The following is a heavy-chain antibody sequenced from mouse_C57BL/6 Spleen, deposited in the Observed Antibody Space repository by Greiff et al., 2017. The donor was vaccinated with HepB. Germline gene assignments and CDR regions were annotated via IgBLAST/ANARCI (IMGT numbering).Heavy chain of an antibody. V-gene: IGHV1-19*01. D-gene: IGHD2-2*01. Sequence: VQLQQSGPVLVKPGASVKMSCKASGYTLTDYYMNWVKQSHGKSLEWIGVINPYNGGTSYNQKFKGKATLTVDKSSSTAYMELNSLTSEDSAVYYCARWLPYYFDYWGQGTTLTVSS. CDR2: INPYNGGT. CDR3: ARWLPYYFDY. CDR1: GYTLTDYY. J-gene: IGHJ2*01.